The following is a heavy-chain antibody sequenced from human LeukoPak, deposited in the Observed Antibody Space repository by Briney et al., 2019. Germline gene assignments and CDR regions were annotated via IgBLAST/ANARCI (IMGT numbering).Heavy chain of an antibody. Sequence: GGSLRLSVAASEFTFATYAMSWFPQAPGKGRNGFSPISGSGGSTYYADSVKGRFTISRDNSKNTLYLQMNSLRAEDTAVYYCAKGETYYDFWSGYFDYWGQGTLVTVSS. CDR2: ISGSGGST. CDR3: AKGETYYDFWSGYFDY. V-gene: IGHV3-23*01. D-gene: IGHD3-3*01. J-gene: IGHJ4*02. CDR1: EFTFATYA.